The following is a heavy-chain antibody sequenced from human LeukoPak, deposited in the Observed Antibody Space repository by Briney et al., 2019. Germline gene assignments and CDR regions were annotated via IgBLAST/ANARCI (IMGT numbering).Heavy chain of an antibody. J-gene: IGHJ3*02. V-gene: IGHV4-59*12. CDR1: GGSISSYY. Sequence: SETLSLTCTVSGGSISSYYWSWIRQPPGKGLEWIGYIYYSGSTNYNPSLKSRVAISVDTSKNQFSLKLSSVTAADTAVYYCARDRSSGYDLVGAFDIWGQGTMVTVSS. D-gene: IGHD5-12*01. CDR2: IYYSGST. CDR3: ARDRSSGYDLVGAFDI.